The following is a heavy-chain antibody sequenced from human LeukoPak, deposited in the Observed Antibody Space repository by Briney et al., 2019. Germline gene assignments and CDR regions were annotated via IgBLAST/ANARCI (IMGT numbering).Heavy chain of an antibody. D-gene: IGHD6-19*01. CDR1: GGSFSDYY. Sequence: SETLSLTCAVYGGSFSDYYWSWIRQSPGKGLEWIGEVNHSGSTNYNPSLKSRVTISVDKSKNQFSLKLTSVTAADTAVYYCARVPYSSGRMYYYYGMDVWGQGTTVTVSS. CDR2: VNHSGST. J-gene: IGHJ6*02. V-gene: IGHV4-34*01. CDR3: ARVPYSSGRMYYYYGMDV.